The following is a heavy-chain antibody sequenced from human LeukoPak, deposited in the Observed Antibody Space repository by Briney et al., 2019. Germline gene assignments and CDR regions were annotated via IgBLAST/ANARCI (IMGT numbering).Heavy chain of an antibody. Sequence: ASVKVSCKASGYTFTGYGISWVRQAPGQGLEWMGWISAYNGNTNYAQKLQGRVTMTTDTSTSTAYMELRSLRSDDTAVYYCARDLITMIVEGSHDAFDIWGQGTMVTVSS. CDR2: ISAYNGNT. V-gene: IGHV1-18*01. CDR3: ARDLITMIVEGSHDAFDI. J-gene: IGHJ3*02. D-gene: IGHD3-22*01. CDR1: GYTFTGYG.